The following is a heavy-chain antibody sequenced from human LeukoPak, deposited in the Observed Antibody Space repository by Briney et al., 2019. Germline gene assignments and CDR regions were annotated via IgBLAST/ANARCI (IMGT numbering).Heavy chain of an antibody. CDR1: GFTFSTYY. V-gene: IGHV3-48*03. D-gene: IGHD3-10*02. Sequence: GGSLRLSCAASGFTFSTYYMNWVRQAPGKGLEWVSYISSSGSTIYYADSVKGRFTISRDNAKNSLYLQMNSLRAEDTAVYYCAELGITMIGGVWGKGTTVTISS. J-gene: IGHJ6*04. CDR3: AELGITMIGGV. CDR2: ISSSGSTI.